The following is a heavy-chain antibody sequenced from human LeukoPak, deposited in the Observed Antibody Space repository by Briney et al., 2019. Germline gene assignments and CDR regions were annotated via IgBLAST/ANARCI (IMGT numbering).Heavy chain of an antibody. CDR2: VTGSAGGT. CDR3: AKGAAAGLVDWFDP. J-gene: IGHJ5*02. Sequence: GGSLRLSCAASGFTFSSYAMMWVRQAPGKGLEGVSTVTGSAGGTYYADSVKGRFTISRDNSKNTLYLIMNSLRAEDTAVYYCAKGAAAGLVDWFDPWGQGTLVAVSS. V-gene: IGHV3-23*01. D-gene: IGHD6-13*01. CDR1: GFTFSSYA.